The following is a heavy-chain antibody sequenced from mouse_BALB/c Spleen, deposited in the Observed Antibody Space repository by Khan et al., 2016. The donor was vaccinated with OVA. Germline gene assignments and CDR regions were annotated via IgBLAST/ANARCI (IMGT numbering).Heavy chain of an antibody. CDR2: ISYNGNT. Sequence: DVQLQESGPGLVKPSQSLSLTCTVTGYSITSEFAWNWIRQFPGNKLEWMGYISYNGNTRYNPSLKSLISITRDTSRNQFFLQLNSVTTEDTATYYCARKDYYDYDPFPYWGQGTLVTVSA. J-gene: IGHJ3*01. CDR1: GYSITSEFA. D-gene: IGHD2-4*01. CDR3: ARKDYYDYDPFPY. V-gene: IGHV3-2*02.